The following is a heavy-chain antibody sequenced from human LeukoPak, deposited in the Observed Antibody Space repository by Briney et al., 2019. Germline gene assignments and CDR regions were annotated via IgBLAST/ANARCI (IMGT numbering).Heavy chain of an antibody. D-gene: IGHD3-16*01. V-gene: IGHV3-7*01. J-gene: IGHJ4*02. CDR3: ARGRGWVDH. Sequence: PGGSLRLSCAASGFTFTAYAMSWFRQTPEKGLEWVANIHDDGIVTHYVDSVKGRFTISRDNARKSVNLQLNSLRVEDTALYYFARGRGWVDHWGQGTLVSVSS. CDR1: GFTFTAYA. CDR2: IHDDGIVT.